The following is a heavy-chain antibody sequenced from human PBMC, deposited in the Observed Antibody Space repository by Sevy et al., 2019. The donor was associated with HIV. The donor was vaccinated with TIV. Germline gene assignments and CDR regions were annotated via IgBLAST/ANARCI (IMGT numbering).Heavy chain of an antibody. CDR1: GFTFSSYA. Sequence: GGSLRLSCAASGFTFSSYAMSWVRQAPGKGLEWVSAISGSGLTTYYADSVKGRFTISRDNSKNTLYLQMDSLRAEDTTVYYCAKDMYCSAGCCHHYYHYVMGVWSQGTTVTVSS. V-gene: IGHV3-23*01. CDR2: ISGSGLTT. D-gene: IGHD2-15*01. J-gene: IGHJ6*02. CDR3: AKDMYCSAGCCHHYYHYVMGV.